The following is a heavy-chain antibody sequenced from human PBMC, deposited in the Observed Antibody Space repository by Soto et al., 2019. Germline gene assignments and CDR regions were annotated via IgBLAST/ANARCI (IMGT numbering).Heavy chain of an antibody. D-gene: IGHD2-15*01. V-gene: IGHV1-46*01. J-gene: IGHJ1*01. CDR2: VNPSGGST. CDR1: GYIFTAYS. CDR3: AREENCSDGICYSEYFQR. Sequence: ASVKVSCKASGYIFTAYSMHWVRQAPGQGLEWMSVVNPSGGSTNYAQKFQGRITMTRDTSTSTVYMDLSSLTSEDTAVYYCAREENCSDGICYSEYFQRWGQGTLVTVSS.